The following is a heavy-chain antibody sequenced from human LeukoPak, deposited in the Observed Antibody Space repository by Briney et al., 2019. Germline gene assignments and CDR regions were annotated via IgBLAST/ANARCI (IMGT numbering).Heavy chain of an antibody. CDR3: ARDRGESSSWYFGY. V-gene: IGHV4-61*02. D-gene: IGHD6-13*01. J-gene: IGHJ4*02. Sequence: PSETLSLTCTVSGGSISSGSYYWSWIRQPAGKGLEWIGRIYTSGSTNYNPSLKSRVTISVDTSKNQFSLKLRSVTAADTAVYYCARDRGESSSWYFGYWGQGTLVTVSS. CDR2: IYTSGST. CDR1: GGSISSGSYY.